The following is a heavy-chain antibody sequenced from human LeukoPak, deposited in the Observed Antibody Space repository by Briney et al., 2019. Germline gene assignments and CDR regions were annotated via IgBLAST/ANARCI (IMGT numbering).Heavy chain of an antibody. Sequence: QSGGSLRLSCAASGFTLGSYAMSWVRQAPGKGLEWVSAISGSGGSTYYADSVKGRFTISRDNSKNTLNLQLNSLRAEDTAVYYCAKELAVAAAFDYWGQGTLVTVSS. CDR3: AKELAVAAAFDY. V-gene: IGHV3-23*01. CDR2: ISGSGGST. J-gene: IGHJ4*02. CDR1: GFTLGSYA. D-gene: IGHD6-19*01.